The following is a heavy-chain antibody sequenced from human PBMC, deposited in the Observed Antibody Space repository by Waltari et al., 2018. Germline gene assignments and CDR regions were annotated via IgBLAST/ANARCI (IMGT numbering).Heavy chain of an antibody. V-gene: IGHV4-61*02. Sequence: QVQLQESGPGLVTPSQTLSLTCTVSGGSISSGGYYWSWIRQPAGKGLEWIGRIYASGGTNYNPSLKSRVTISVDTSNNQFSLKLSSVTAADTAVYYCARCSRSGWYESFDPWGQGTLVTVSS. CDR3: ARCSRSGWYESFDP. CDR1: GGSISSGGYY. J-gene: IGHJ5*02. D-gene: IGHD6-19*01. CDR2: IYASGGT.